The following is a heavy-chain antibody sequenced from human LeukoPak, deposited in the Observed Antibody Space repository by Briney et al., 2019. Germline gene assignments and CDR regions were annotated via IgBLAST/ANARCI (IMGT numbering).Heavy chain of an antibody. Sequence: SETLSLTCTVSGGSISSSSYYWGWIRQPPGKGLEWIGSIYYSGYTYYNPSLESRVTISVDTSKNQFSLKLSSVTAADTSVYYCAKHYMGSSYNRGLDYWGQGTLVTVSS. J-gene: IGHJ4*01. D-gene: IGHD3-10*01. V-gene: IGHV4-39*01. CDR3: AKHYMGSSYNRGLDY. CDR2: IYYSGYT. CDR1: GGSISSSSYY.